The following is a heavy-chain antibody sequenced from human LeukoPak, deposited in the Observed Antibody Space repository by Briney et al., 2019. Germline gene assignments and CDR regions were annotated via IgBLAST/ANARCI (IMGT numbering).Heavy chain of an antibody. CDR2: IIPIFGTA. Sequence: SVKVSCKASGGTFSSYAISWVRQAPGQGLEWMGRIIPIFGTANYAQKFQGRVTITTDESTSTAYMGLSSLRSEDTAVYYCARDGPRYEYSSSSAPSHFDYWGQGTLVTVSS. CDR3: ARDGPRYEYSSSSAPSHFDY. J-gene: IGHJ4*02. CDR1: GGTFSSYA. D-gene: IGHD6-6*01. V-gene: IGHV1-69*05.